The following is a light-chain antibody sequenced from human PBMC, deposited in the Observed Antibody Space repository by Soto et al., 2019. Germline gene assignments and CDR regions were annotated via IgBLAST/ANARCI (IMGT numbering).Light chain of an antibody. CDR2: DTS. V-gene: IGKV3D-20*02. Sequence: EIVLTQSPGTLSLSPGERATLSCRSSQSVSSNYLAWYQQKPGQAPRLLIYDTSSRASDIPDRFSGSGSGTDFTLTISSLQPEDFAVYYCHHYHNWPMTFGQGTRLEIK. CDR1: QSVSSNY. J-gene: IGKJ5*01. CDR3: HHYHNWPMT.